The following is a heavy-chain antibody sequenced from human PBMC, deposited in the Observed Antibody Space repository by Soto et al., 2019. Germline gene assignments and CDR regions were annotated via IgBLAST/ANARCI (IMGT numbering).Heavy chain of an antibody. D-gene: IGHD5-12*01. CDR1: GDSVSSNSAA. V-gene: IGHV6-1*01. CDR2: TYYRSKWYN. J-gene: IGHJ6*02. Sequence: SQTLSLTCAISGDSVSSNSAAWNWIRQSPSRGLEWLGRTYYRSKWYNDYAVSVKSRITINPDTSKNQFSLQLNSVTPEDTAVYYCARDGATIGHYYYYGMDVWGQGTTVTVS. CDR3: ARDGATIGHYYYYGMDV.